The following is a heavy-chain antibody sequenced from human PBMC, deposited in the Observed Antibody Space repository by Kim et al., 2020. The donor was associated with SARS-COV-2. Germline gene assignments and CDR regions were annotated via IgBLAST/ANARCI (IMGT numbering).Heavy chain of an antibody. CDR1: GYTFTSYA. Sequence: ASVKVSCKASGYTFTSYAMNWVRQAPGQGLEWMGWINTNTGNPTYAQGFTGRFVFSLDTSVSTAYLQISSLKAEDTAVYYCARDRAGELVGYYYYYGMDVWGQGTTVTVSS. CDR2: INTNTGNP. V-gene: IGHV7-4-1*02. J-gene: IGHJ6*02. D-gene: IGHD3-10*01. CDR3: ARDRAGELVGYYYYYGMDV.